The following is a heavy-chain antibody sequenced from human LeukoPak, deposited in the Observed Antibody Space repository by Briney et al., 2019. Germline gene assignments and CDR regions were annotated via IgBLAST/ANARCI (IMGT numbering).Heavy chain of an antibody. CDR3: ARGLRYFDWLGEYCFDY. CDR2: ISSSSSYI. D-gene: IGHD3-9*01. J-gene: IGHJ4*02. Sequence: GGSLRLSCAASGFTFSSYSMNWVRQAPGKGLEWVSSISSSSSYIYYADSVKGRFTISRDNAKNSLYLQMNSLRAEDTAVYYCARGLRYFDWLGEYCFDYWGQGTLVTVSS. CDR1: GFTFSSYS. V-gene: IGHV3-21*01.